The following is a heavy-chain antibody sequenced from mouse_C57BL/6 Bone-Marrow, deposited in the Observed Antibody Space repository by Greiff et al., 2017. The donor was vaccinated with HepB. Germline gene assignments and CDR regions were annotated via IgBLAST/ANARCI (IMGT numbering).Heavy chain of an antibody. J-gene: IGHJ2*01. CDR1: GYSITSGYY. D-gene: IGHD3-3*01. Sequence: VQLKESGPGLVKPSQSLSLTCSVTGYSITSGYYWNWIRQFPGNKLEWMGYISYDGSNNYNPSLKNRISITRDTSKNQFFLKLNSVTTEDTATYYCARRGLLYFDYWGQGTTLTVSS. CDR2: ISYDGSN. CDR3: ARRGLLYFDY. V-gene: IGHV3-6*01.